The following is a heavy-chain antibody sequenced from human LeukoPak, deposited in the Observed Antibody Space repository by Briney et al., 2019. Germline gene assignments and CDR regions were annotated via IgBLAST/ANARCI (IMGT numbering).Heavy chain of an antibody. D-gene: IGHD3-10*01. J-gene: IGHJ4*02. Sequence: KPSQTLSLTCTVSGVSISSGAFYWNWIRQHPGKGLEWIGYIYYGGSTYYNPSLKSRLTISVDTSKNQLSLKLSSVTAADTAVYYCARESTLVRGVLDYWGQGTLVTVSS. CDR1: GVSISSGAFY. CDR3: ARESTLVRGVLDY. V-gene: IGHV4-31*03. CDR2: IYYGGST.